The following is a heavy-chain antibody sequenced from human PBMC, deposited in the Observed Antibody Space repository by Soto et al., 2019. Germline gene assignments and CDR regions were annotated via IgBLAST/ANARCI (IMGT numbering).Heavy chain of an antibody. CDR1: GFTFTNAW. Sequence: EVQLVESGGGLVKPGVSLRLSCAASGFTFTNAWMNWVRQAPGKGLEWVGRIKSKTDGGTADYAAPVKGRFTISRDDSRTPLYLQTNSMKAEDTAVYYCTPGGVPAAEKGYYYYAMDVWGQGTTVTVSS. CDR3: TPGGVPAAEKGYYYYAMDV. CDR2: IKSKTDGGTA. D-gene: IGHD2-2*01. J-gene: IGHJ6*02. V-gene: IGHV3-15*07.